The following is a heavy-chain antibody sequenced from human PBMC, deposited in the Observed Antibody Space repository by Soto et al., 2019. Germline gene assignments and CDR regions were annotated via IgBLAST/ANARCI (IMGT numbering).Heavy chain of an antibody. Sequence: QVQLVQSGAEVKKPGSSVKVSCKASGGTFSNYAINWVRQAPGQGLEWMGGIIPMLGTAKYAQNCQGRVTITADESTSTAHMELCSLRSEDTAVYFCAHFSVGVPARSGAFEIWGQGTMVTVSS. CDR3: AHFSVGVPARSGAFEI. J-gene: IGHJ3*02. CDR2: IIPMLGTA. CDR1: GGTFSNYA. V-gene: IGHV1-69*01. D-gene: IGHD2-2*01.